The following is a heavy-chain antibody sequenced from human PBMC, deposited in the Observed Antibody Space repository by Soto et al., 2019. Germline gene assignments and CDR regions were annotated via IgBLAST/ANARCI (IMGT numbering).Heavy chain of an antibody. CDR1: GGTFSSYA. J-gene: IGHJ5*02. D-gene: IGHD3-10*01. CDR2: IIPIFGTA. CDR3: ARARDEWFGELGWWFDP. V-gene: IGHV1-69*01. Sequence: QVQLVQSGAEVKKPGSSVKVSCKASGGTFSSYAISWVRQAPGQGLEWMGGIIPIFGTANYAQKLQGRVTITADESTTTAYMEMSSLRSEDTAVYYCARARDEWFGELGWWFDPWGQGTLVTVSS.